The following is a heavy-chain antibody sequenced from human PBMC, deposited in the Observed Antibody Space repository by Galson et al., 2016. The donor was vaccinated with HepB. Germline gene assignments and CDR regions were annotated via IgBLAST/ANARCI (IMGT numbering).Heavy chain of an antibody. CDR3: ARDGNHGYDMDY. V-gene: IGHV3-48*02. CDR1: GFTFSGYN. J-gene: IGHJ4*02. D-gene: IGHD1-14*01. Sequence: SLRLSCAASGFTFSGYNMDWVRQAPGKGLEWVSYISSGRSAIYYADSVKGRFTISRDNSKNSLYLQMNSLRDEDTAIYFCARDGNHGYDMDYWGQGTLVTV. CDR2: ISSGRSAI.